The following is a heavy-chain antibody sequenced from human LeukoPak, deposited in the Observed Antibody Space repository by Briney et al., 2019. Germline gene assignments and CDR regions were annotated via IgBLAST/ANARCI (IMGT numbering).Heavy chain of an antibody. Sequence: ASVRVSCRASGYMFNAYYMHWVRQAPGQGLEWVGRINPNSGATNYAQKFQGRVTMTRDTSINTAYMDLSRLRSDDTAVFYCARIVPALDAFDIWGQGTMVTVSS. CDR2: INPNSGAT. J-gene: IGHJ3*02. V-gene: IGHV1-2*06. D-gene: IGHD2-2*01. CDR1: GYMFNAYY. CDR3: ARIVPALDAFDI.